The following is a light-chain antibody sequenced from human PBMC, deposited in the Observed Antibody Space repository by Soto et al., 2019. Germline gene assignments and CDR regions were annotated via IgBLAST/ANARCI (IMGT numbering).Light chain of an antibody. CDR2: DAF. CDR1: QSVSSSS. CDR3: QHYGSSPPKYT. J-gene: IGKJ2*01. Sequence: EIVLTQSPGTLSLSPGERATLSCRASQSVSSSSLAWYQHKPGQAPRLLIYDAFSRATDIPDRFSGSGSGTDFTLTISRLEPEDFAVYYCQHYGSSPPKYTFGHGTKLAI. V-gene: IGKV3-20*01.